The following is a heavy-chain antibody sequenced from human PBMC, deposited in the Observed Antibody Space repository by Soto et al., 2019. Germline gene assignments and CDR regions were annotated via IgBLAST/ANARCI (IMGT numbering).Heavy chain of an antibody. V-gene: IGHV1-3*05. CDR2: INAGNGNT. CDR1: GYTFTSYA. CDR3: ARGSSSCLPFDY. Sequence: QVQLVQSGAEEKKPGASVKVSCKASGYTFTSYAMHWVRQAPGQRLEWMGWINAGNGNTKYSQKFQGRVTITRDTSASKAYMELSSLRSEDTAVYYCARGSSSCLPFDYWCQGTLVTVSS. D-gene: IGHD6-19*01. J-gene: IGHJ4*02.